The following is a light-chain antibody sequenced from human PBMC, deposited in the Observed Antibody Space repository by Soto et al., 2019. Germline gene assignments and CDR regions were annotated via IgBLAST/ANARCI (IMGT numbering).Light chain of an antibody. CDR1: QSVSND. J-gene: IGKJ4*01. CDR3: QQYNNWPLT. V-gene: IGKV3-15*01. CDR2: GAS. Sequence: EIVMTQSPATLSVSPGERATLSCRASQSVSNDLAWYQQKPGQAPRLLIYGASTRATGIPARFSGSGSGTEFTLTISSLQSEDFAVYYCQQYNNWPLTFGGGTKVELK.